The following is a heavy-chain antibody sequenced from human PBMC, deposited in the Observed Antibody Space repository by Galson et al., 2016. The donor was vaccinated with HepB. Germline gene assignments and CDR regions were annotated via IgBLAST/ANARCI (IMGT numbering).Heavy chain of an antibody. CDR3: ARGITGSFYGGRWFDP. CDR1: GGSINGYY. CDR2: IFDTGST. Sequence: SETLSLTCTVSGGSINGYYWSWIRQTPEKGLECIGYIFDTGSTNYNPSLKTRVTMSLDTSKNQFSLKLTSVTAADTAVYYCARGITGSFYGGRWFDPWGQGTLVTVSS. J-gene: IGHJ5*02. V-gene: IGHV4-59*01. D-gene: IGHD3-16*01.